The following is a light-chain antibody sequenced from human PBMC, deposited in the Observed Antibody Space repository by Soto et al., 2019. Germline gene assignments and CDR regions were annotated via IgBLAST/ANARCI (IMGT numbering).Light chain of an antibody. V-gene: IGLV2-23*01. J-gene: IGLJ3*02. CDR1: SRDVGSYNL. Sequence: QSVLTQPASVSGSPGQSITISCTGTSRDVGSYNLVSWYQQHPGKAPKLMIYEGSKRPSGASNRFSGSKSGNTASLTISGLQAEDEADYYCCSYAGSSTWVFGGGTKLTVL. CDR3: CSYAGSSTWV. CDR2: EGS.